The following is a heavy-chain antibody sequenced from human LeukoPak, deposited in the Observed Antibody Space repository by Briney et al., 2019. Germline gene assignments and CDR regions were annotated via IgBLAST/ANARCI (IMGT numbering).Heavy chain of an antibody. J-gene: IGHJ4*02. CDR3: ARENSSSWNYFDY. CDR1: GDSVSSNSAA. V-gene: IGHV6-1*01. D-gene: IGHD6-13*01. CDR2: TYYRSKWYN. Sequence: SQTLSLTCAISGDSVSSNSAAWNWIRQCPSRGREWLGRTYYRSKWYNDYAVSVKSRITINPDTSKNQFSLQLNSVTPEDTAVYYCARENSSSWNYFDYWGQGTLVTVSS.